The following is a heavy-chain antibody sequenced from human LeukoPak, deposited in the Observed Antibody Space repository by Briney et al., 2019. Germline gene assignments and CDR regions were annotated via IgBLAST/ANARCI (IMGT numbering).Heavy chain of an antibody. CDR2: ISGSGGST. Sequence: PGGSLRLFCAASGFTFSSYAMSWVRQAPGKGLEWVSAISGSGGSTYYADSVKGRFTISRDNSKNTLYLQMNSLRAEDTAVYYCAKDLPRYPPNSGPWDYWGQGTLVTVSS. D-gene: IGHD6-19*01. CDR3: AKDLPRYPPNSGPWDY. J-gene: IGHJ4*02. CDR1: GFTFSSYA. V-gene: IGHV3-23*01.